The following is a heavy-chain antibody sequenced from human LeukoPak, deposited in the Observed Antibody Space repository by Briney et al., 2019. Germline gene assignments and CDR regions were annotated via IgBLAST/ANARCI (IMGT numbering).Heavy chain of an antibody. J-gene: IGHJ4*02. CDR2: VHLNGAT. CDR1: GGSIITTNW. D-gene: IGHD1-26*01. V-gene: IGHV4-4*02. CDR3: TRESGAFSPFGF. Sequence: SGTLSLTCAVSGGSIITTNWWSWVRQPPGKGLEWIGEVHLNGATHYNPSLGSRVSMSIDKSKNHMSLKLTSVAAADTAIYYCTRESGAFSPFGFWGQGTLVTVSS.